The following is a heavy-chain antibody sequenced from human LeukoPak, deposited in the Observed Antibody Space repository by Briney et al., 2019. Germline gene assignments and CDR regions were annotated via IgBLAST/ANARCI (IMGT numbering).Heavy chain of an antibody. D-gene: IGHD6-19*01. CDR2: INSDGSST. CDR3: AKYEYSSGWPFDY. CDR1: GFTFSSYW. V-gene: IGHV3-74*01. Sequence: GGSLGLSCAASGFTFSSYWMHWVRQAPGKGLVWVSRINSDGSSTSYADSVKGRFTISRDNSKNTLYLQMNSLRAEDTAVYYCAKYEYSSGWPFDYWGQGTLVTVSS. J-gene: IGHJ4*02.